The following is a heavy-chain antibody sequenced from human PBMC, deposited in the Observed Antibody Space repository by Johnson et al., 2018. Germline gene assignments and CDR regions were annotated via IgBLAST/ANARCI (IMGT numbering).Heavy chain of an antibody. D-gene: IGHD5-24*01. CDR1: GFMFSNYG. Sequence: QVQLVQSGGGVVKPGRSLTLSCAASGFMFSNYGMHWVRQAPGKGLEWVAVIWYDGSQKYYADSLKGRFTISRDNSKNTLHLQINSLRVEETAVYYCARWDMATIKGYGMDVWGQGTTVTVSS. CDR3: ARWDMATIKGYGMDV. V-gene: IGHV3-33*01. CDR2: IWYDGSQK. J-gene: IGHJ6*02.